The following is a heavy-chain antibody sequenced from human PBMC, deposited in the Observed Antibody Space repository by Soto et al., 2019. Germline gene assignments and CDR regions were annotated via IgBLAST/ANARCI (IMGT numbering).Heavy chain of an antibody. D-gene: IGHD5-12*01. J-gene: IGHJ5*02. V-gene: IGHV3-74*01. CDR2: INSDGSST. CDR3: ARDRGYSGYDVYNWFDP. Sequence: GGSLRLSCAASGFTFSSYWMHWVRQAPGKGLVWVSRINSDGSSTSYADSVKGRFTISRDNAKNTLYLQMNSLRAEDTAVYYCARDRGYSGYDVYNWFDPWGQGTLVTVSS. CDR1: GFTFSSYW.